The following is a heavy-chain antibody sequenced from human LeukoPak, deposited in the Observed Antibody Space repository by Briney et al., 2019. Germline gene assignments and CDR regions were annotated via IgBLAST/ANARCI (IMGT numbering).Heavy chain of an antibody. CDR3: ARVNDCTGSSCSTRWFDP. CDR1: GGSISSDNFY. Sequence: SETLSLTCTVSGGSISSDNFYWGWIRQPPGKGLEWVGSVYYGGSPDYNPSLTGRVTMSVDTSKDQFSLKLRSVTAADTAVYFCARVNDCTGSSCSTRWFDPWGQGTLVTVSS. D-gene: IGHD2-15*01. V-gene: IGHV4-39*07. CDR2: VYYGGSP. J-gene: IGHJ5*02.